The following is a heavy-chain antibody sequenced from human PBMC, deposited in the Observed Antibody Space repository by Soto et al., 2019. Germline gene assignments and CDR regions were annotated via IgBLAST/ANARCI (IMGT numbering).Heavy chain of an antibody. Sequence: GSLRLSCAASGFTFSNYWMTWVRQAPGKGLEWIGNIDYSGTAYFNPSLGTRVTFPADTSKNQFSLTLYSVTAADTAVYYCARTTGRHLDFWGQGILVTVSS. CDR2: IDYSGTA. D-gene: IGHD4-4*01. J-gene: IGHJ4*02. CDR1: GFTFSNYW. V-gene: IGHV4-59*04. CDR3: ARTTGRHLDF.